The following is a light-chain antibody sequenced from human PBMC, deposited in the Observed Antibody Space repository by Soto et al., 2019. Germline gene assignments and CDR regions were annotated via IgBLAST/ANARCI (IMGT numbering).Light chain of an antibody. CDR2: DVS. CDR1: SSDVGGYNY. CDR3: SSYTSSSTLV. V-gene: IGLV2-14*03. J-gene: IGLJ2*01. Sequence: QSALTQPASVSGSPGQSITISCTGTSSDVGGYNYVSWYQQHPGKAPKLMIYDVSNRPSGVSNRFSGSKSDNTASLTISGLQAEDEADYHCSSYTSSSTLVFGGGTQLTVL.